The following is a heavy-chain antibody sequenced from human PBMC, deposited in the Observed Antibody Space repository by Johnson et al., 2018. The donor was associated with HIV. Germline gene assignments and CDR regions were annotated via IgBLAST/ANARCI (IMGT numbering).Heavy chain of an antibody. CDR1: GFTFSSYA. V-gene: IGHV3-30-3*01. J-gene: IGHJ3*02. D-gene: IGHD3-22*01. CDR2: ISYDGSNK. Sequence: VQLVESGGGVVQPGRSLRLSCAASGFTFSSYAMHWVRQAPGKGLEWVAVISYDGSNKYYADSVKGRFTISRDNSKNTLYLQMNSLRAEDTAVFYCAKDLHYDSREGYAFDIWGQGTMVTVSS. CDR3: AKDLHYDSREGYAFDI.